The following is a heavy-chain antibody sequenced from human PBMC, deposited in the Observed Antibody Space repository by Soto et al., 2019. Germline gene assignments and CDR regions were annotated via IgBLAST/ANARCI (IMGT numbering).Heavy chain of an antibody. CDR1: GYTFTSYA. Sequence: ASVKVSCKASGYTFTSYAMHWVRQAPGQRLEWMGWINAGNGNTKYSQKFQGRVTITRDTSASTAYMELSSLRSEDTAVYYCAREYSSSPYYYYYYYMDVWGKGTTVTVSS. V-gene: IGHV1-3*01. CDR2: INAGNGNT. CDR3: AREYSSSPYYYYYYYMDV. J-gene: IGHJ6*03. D-gene: IGHD6-6*01.